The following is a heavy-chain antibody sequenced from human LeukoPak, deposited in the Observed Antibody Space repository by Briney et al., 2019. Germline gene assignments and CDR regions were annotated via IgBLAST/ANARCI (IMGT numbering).Heavy chain of an antibody. Sequence: SETQSLTCSASGASITSSSFYWGRIRQPPGKGLEWIGSIYYTGSADYNPSLKSRVTISVDTSKNQFSLKLTSVTAADAAVYYCARHRYCNSSSCYAFDYWGQGTLVTVSS. CDR2: IYYTGSA. CDR3: ARHRYCNSSSCYAFDY. V-gene: IGHV4-39*01. D-gene: IGHD2-2*01. J-gene: IGHJ4*02. CDR1: GASITSSSFY.